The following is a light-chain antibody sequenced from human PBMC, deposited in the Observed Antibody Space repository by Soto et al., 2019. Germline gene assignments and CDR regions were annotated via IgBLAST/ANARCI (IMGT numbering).Light chain of an antibody. CDR1: QSINSW. J-gene: IGKJ5*01. CDR3: QQSYSTPIT. CDR2: KAS. Sequence: DIQLTQSPSTLSASVRDRVTITCRASQSINSWLAWYQQKPGKAPNLLIYKASSLESGVPSRFSGSGSGTDFTLTISSLQPEDFATYYCQQSYSTPITFGQGTRLEIK. V-gene: IGKV1-5*03.